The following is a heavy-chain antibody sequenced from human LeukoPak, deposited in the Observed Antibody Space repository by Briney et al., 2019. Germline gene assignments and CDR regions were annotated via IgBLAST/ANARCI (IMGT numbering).Heavy chain of an antibody. V-gene: IGHV3-23*01. Sequence: GGSLRLSCAASGFTVSSNYMSWVRQAPGKGLEWVSAISVSGGNTYYADSVKGRFTISRDNSKNTLYLQMHSLRAEDTGVYYCAKGSSSGWYDYFDYWGQGTLVTVSS. J-gene: IGHJ4*02. CDR3: AKGSSSGWYDYFDY. CDR2: ISVSGGNT. D-gene: IGHD6-19*01. CDR1: GFTVSSNY.